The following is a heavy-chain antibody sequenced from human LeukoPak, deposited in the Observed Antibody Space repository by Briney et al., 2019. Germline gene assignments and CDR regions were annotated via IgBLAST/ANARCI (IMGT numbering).Heavy chain of an antibody. Sequence: SQTLSLTCTVSGGSINRGDYYWGWIRQPPGKGLEWIGSIYYSGSTYYNPSLKSRVTISVDTSKNQFSLKLSSVTAADTAVYYCARAVSDFWSGYSPYYFDYWGQGTLVTVSS. V-gene: IGHV4-39*01. CDR2: IYYSGST. CDR3: ARAVSDFWSGYSPYYFDY. J-gene: IGHJ4*02. CDR1: GGSINRGDYY. D-gene: IGHD3-3*01.